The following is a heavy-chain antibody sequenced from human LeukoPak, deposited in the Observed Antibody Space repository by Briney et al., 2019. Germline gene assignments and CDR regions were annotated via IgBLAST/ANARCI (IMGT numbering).Heavy chain of an antibody. J-gene: IGHJ4*02. CDR1: GYTFTDYY. CDR3: ARDYYYDSSGFGY. D-gene: IGHD3-22*01. Sequence: GASVKVSCKASGYTFTDYYIHWVRQAPGQGLEWMAWMNPNSGGTNYAQKFQGRVTMTRDTSISTAYMELSRLRSDDTAVYYCARDYYYDSSGFGYWGQGTLVTVSS. CDR2: MNPNSGGT. V-gene: IGHV1-2*02.